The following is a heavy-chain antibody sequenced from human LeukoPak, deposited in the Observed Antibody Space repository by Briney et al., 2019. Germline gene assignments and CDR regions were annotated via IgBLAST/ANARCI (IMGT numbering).Heavy chain of an antibody. D-gene: IGHD1-20*01. J-gene: IGHJ4*02. Sequence: GGSLRLSCAASGFTFSSYAMSWVRQAPGKGLEWVSAISGSGGSIYYADSVKGRFTISRDNSKNTLYLQMNSLRAEDTAVYYCAKGAYNWNGMGGFDYWGQGTLSPSPQ. CDR3: AKGAYNWNGMGGFDY. CDR1: GFTFSSYA. CDR2: ISGSGGSI. V-gene: IGHV3-23*01.